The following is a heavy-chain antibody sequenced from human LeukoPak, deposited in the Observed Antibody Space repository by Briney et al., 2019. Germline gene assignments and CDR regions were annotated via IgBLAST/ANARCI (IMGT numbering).Heavy chain of an antibody. J-gene: IGHJ4*02. D-gene: IGHD3-22*01. CDR2: IWYDGNNK. Sequence: GGSLRLSCAASGFTFSSYGMHWVRQAPGKGLEWVAVIWYDGNNKYYADFVKGLFTISRDNSKNTLYLQMTNLRADDTATYYCARETYDSSGYYYVYWGQGTLVTVSS. CDR3: ARETYDSSGYYYVY. V-gene: IGHV3-33*01. CDR1: GFTFSSYG.